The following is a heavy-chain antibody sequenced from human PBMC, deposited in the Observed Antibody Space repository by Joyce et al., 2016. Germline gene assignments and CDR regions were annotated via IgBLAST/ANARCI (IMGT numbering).Heavy chain of an antibody. CDR1: GGTFSTHA. Sequence: QVQLVQSGAEVKKPGSSVTVSCEASGGTFSTHAISWVRQVPGQGLGRMGWITPIFGTANYAQKFPGRVTITADESTSTAYLELSRLRSEDTAVYYCARGIGGYSFVDYWGQGTLVSVSS. CDR2: ITPIFGTA. D-gene: IGHD5-12*01. V-gene: IGHV1-69*01. J-gene: IGHJ4*02. CDR3: ARGIGGYSFVDY.